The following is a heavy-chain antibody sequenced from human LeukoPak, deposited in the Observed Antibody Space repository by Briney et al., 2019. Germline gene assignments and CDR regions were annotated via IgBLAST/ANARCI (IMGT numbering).Heavy chain of an antibody. CDR3: AKPQTTVPRYYFDY. Sequence: PGGSLRLSCAASGFTFSSYAMSWVRQAPGKGLKWFSAISGSGGSTYYADSVKGRFTISRVNSKNTLYLQMNSLRAEDTAVYYCAKPQTTVPRYYFDYWGQGTLVTVSS. D-gene: IGHD4-17*01. V-gene: IGHV3-23*01. J-gene: IGHJ4*02. CDR2: ISGSGGST. CDR1: GFTFSSYA.